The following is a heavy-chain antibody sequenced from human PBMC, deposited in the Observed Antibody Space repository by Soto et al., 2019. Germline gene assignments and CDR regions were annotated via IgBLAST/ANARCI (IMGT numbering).Heavy chain of an antibody. CDR1: GLTFSSYA. D-gene: IGHD2-2*01. CDR3: AKDTGCNSTTCHWNAFDI. CDR2: ISGSGAVT. Sequence: EVQLLESGGGLVQPGGSLRLSCAASGLTFSSYAMSWVRQAPGKGLEWVSAISGSGAVTYYADSVKCRFTISRDNSKNTLYLQMNSLRAEDTAVYYCAKDTGCNSTTCHWNAFDIWGQGTMVTVSS. V-gene: IGHV3-23*01. J-gene: IGHJ3*02.